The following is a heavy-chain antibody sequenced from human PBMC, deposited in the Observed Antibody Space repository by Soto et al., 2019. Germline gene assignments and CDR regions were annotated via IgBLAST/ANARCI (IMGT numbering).Heavy chain of an antibody. J-gene: IGHJ4*02. Sequence: PGGSLRLSCAASGFTFSIYSMNWVRQAPGTGLEWISSISSSSGYISYADSLKGRFTISRDNARNSLYLQMNSLRAEDTAVYYCARGGGWDYWGQGTLVTVSS. CDR1: GFTFSIYS. D-gene: IGHD2-15*01. CDR3: ARGGGWDY. V-gene: IGHV3-21*01. CDR2: ISSSSGYI.